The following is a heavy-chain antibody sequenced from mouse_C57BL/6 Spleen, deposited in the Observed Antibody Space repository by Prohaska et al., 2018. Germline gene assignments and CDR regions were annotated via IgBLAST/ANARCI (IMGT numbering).Heavy chain of an antibody. CDR3: ARRVGTRGFYYAMDY. CDR2: IYPGSGNT. J-gene: IGHJ4*01. Sequence: QVQLQQSGPELVKPGASVKISCKASGYSFTSYYIHWVKQRPGQGLEWIGWIYPGSGNTKYNEKFKGKATLTADTSSSTAYMQLSSLTSEDSAVYYCARRVGTRGFYYAMDYWGQGTSVTVSS. CDR1: GYSFTSYY. D-gene: IGHD4-1*01. V-gene: IGHV1-66*01.